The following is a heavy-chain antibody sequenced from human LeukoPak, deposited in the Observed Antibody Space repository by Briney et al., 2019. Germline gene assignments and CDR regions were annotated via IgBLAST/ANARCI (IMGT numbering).Heavy chain of an antibody. CDR2: INPNSGVT. CDR3: ARDNREVRGGDCFDV. D-gene: IGHD2-21*02. J-gene: IGHJ6*04. CDR1: GYTFTDYY. V-gene: IGHV1-2*02. Sequence: GASVKVSCKASGYTFTDYYIHWVRQAPGQGLEWMGWINPNSGVTNYAQKFQGRVTMTRDTSITTVYMELSRLRSDDTAVYYCARDNREVRGGDCFDVWGKGTTVTVSS.